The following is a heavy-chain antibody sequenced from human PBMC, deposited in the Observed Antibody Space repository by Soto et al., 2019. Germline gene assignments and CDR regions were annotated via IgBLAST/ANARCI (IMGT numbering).Heavy chain of an antibody. J-gene: IGHJ5*02. CDR2: ISYDGSNK. Sequence: GGSLRLSCTASGFTLKGYAMEWVRQAPVKGLEWVAVISYDGSNKFYADSVKGRFTISRDNSKNILYLEMSSLRPDDTAMYFCARDQSSTVITSTHFDPWGQGTLVTVSS. D-gene: IGHD3-22*01. CDR3: ARDQSSTVITSTHFDP. CDR1: GFTLKGYA. V-gene: IGHV3-30*04.